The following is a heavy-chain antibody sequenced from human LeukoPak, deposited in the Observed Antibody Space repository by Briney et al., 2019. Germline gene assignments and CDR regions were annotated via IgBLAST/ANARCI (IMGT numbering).Heavy chain of an antibody. D-gene: IGHD2-21*01. V-gene: IGHV4-59*01. Sequence: PSETLSLTCTVSRGSMSGFHWSWIRQPPGKGLEWIGYIYYSGSSNYNPSLKSRVTISVDTSKNQFSLKLSSVTAADTAVYYCARRSVIGSVIDAFDIWAQGTMVTVSS. CDR1: RGSMSGFH. CDR3: ARRSVIGSVIDAFDI. CDR2: IYYSGSS. J-gene: IGHJ3*02.